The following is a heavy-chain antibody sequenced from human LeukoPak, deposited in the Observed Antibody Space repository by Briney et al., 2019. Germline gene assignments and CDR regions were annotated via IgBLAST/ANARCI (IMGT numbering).Heavy chain of an antibody. CDR3: ARDPCSSTSCRGPPWSDP. D-gene: IGHD2-2*01. V-gene: IGHV1-46*01. Sequence: GASVKVSCRASGYTFTSYYMHWVRQAPGQGLEWMGIINPSGGSTSYAQKFQGRVTMTRDTSTSTVYMELSSLRSEDTAVYYCARDPCSSTSCRGPPWSDPWGQGTLVTVSS. CDR2: INPSGGST. J-gene: IGHJ5*02. CDR1: GYTFTSYY.